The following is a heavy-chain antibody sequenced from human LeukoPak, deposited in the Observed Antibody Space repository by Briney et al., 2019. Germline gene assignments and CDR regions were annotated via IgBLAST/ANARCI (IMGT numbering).Heavy chain of an antibody. CDR2: ISISGGTT. J-gene: IGHJ3*01. V-gene: IGHV3-23*01. CDR3: AKDLIL. Sequence: GGTLRLSCAASGFTFSLSGMSWVRQAPGMGLEWLSAISISGGTTYYADSVKGRFTISRDNSKSILYLQMSSLTAEDTAVYYCAKDLILWGQGTVVTVSS. CDR1: GFTFSLSG.